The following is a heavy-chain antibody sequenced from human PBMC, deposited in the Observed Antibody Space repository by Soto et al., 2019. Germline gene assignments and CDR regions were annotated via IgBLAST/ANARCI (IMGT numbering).Heavy chain of an antibody. J-gene: IGHJ4*02. CDR3: TSASDTSGYYY. Sequence: QVQLVQSESEVKKPGSSVKVSCKVSGGTFKNYAISWVRQAPVQGLEWVGGILPVFAEVNYAPKWQGRVTITADEVTSTAHLELGSLTAVDTAVYFWTSASDTSGYYYGGQGTLGSVSS. CDR2: ILPVFAEV. D-gene: IGHD3-22*01. CDR1: GGTFKNYA. V-gene: IGHV1-69*01.